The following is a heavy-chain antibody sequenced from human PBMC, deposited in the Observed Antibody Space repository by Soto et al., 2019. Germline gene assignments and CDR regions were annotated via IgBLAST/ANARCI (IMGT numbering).Heavy chain of an antibody. CDR3: ARNHAPVGSSSFGWSKTAKTHLDY. J-gene: IGHJ4*02. Sequence: ASVKVSSKASGYIFSSYGISWVRQAPGQGLEWKGWISAYNANTNYAQKFQGRVTITRDTSTSTAYMGMSSLRSEDTAVYYCARNHAPVGSSSFGWSKTAKTHLDYWGQG. CDR2: ISAYNANT. V-gene: IGHV1-18*01. CDR1: GYIFSSYG. D-gene: IGHD6-6*01.